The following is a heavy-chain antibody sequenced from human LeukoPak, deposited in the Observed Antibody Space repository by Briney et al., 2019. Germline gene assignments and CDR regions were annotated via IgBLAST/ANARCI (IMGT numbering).Heavy chain of an antibody. Sequence: GGSLRLSCAASGFTFSSYAMSWVRHAPGKGLEWVSAISGSGGSTYYADSVKGRFTISRDNSKNTLYLQMNRLRAEHTAVYYCAGGNRRMVDAFDIWGQGTMVTVSS. J-gene: IGHJ3*02. CDR2: ISGSGGST. CDR1: GFTFSSYA. V-gene: IGHV3-23*01. CDR3: AGGNRRMVDAFDI. D-gene: IGHD4-23*01.